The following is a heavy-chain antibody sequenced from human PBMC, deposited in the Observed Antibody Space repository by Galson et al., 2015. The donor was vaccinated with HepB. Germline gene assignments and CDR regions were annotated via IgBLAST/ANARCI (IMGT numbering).Heavy chain of an antibody. CDR1: GYTFTSYG. Sequence: SVKVSCKASGYTFTSYGISWVRQAPGQGLEWMGWISAYNGNTNYAQKLQGRVTMTTDTSTSTAYMGLRSLRSDDTAVYYCARDPGSGITMVQGVIITGKVAFDYWGQGTLVTVSS. CDR2: ISAYNGNT. J-gene: IGHJ4*02. CDR3: ARDPGSGITMVQGVIITGKVAFDY. D-gene: IGHD3-10*01. V-gene: IGHV1-18*01.